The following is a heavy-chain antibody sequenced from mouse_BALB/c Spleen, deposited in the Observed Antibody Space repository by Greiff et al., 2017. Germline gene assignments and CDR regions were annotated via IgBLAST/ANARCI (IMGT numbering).Heavy chain of an antibody. D-gene: IGHD2-1*01. Sequence: VQVVESGAELARPGASVKMSCKASGYTFTSYTMHWVKQRPGQGLEWIGYINPSSGYTNYNQKFKDKATLTADKSSSTAYMQLSSLTSEDSAVYYCAREHGNYLFAYWGQGTLVTVSA. CDR1: GYTFTSYT. CDR3: AREHGNYLFAY. V-gene: IGHV1-4*01. CDR2: INPSSGYT. J-gene: IGHJ3*01.